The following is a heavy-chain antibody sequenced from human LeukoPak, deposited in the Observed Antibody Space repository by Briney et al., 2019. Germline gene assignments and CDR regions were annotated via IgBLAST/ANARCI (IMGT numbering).Heavy chain of an antibody. V-gene: IGHV4-30-2*01. CDR1: GGSISSGGYS. CDR2: IYHSGST. CDR3: ARGIAAAVGLFWFDP. J-gene: IGHJ5*02. D-gene: IGHD6-25*01. Sequence: SQTLSLTCAVPGGSISSGGYSWSWIRQPPGKGLEWIGYIYHSGSTYYNPSLKSRVTISVDRSKNQFSLKLSSVTAADTAVYYCARGIAAAVGLFWFDPWGQGTLVTVSS.